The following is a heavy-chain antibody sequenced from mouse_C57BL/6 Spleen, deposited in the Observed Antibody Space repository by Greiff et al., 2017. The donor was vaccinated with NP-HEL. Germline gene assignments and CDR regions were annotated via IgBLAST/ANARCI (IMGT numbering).Heavy chain of an antibody. Sequence: QVQLQQSGAELVKPGASVTLSCKASGYTFTSYGMHWVKQRPGQGLEWIGMIYPNSGSTTYNAKFKSKATLTEDKSSSTAYMQLISLTSEDSAVYYCAREYVSASKQLYFDVWGTGTTVTVSS. V-gene: IGHV1-64*01. D-gene: IGHD6-1*01. CDR1: GYTFTSYG. CDR3: AREYVSASKQLYFDV. J-gene: IGHJ1*03. CDR2: IYPNSGST.